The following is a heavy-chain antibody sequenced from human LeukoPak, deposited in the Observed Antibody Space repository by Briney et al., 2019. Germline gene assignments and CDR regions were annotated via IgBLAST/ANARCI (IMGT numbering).Heavy chain of an antibody. Sequence: GGSLRLSCAASGFTFSSYAMSWVRQAPGKGLEWVSAISGSGGSTYYADSVKGRFTISRDNSKNTLYLQMNSLRAEDTAVYYCAKDRAYCSSTSCSKDAFDIWGQGTMVTVSS. J-gene: IGHJ3*02. CDR3: AKDRAYCSSTSCSKDAFDI. CDR2: ISGSGGST. CDR1: GFTFSSYA. D-gene: IGHD2-2*01. V-gene: IGHV3-23*01.